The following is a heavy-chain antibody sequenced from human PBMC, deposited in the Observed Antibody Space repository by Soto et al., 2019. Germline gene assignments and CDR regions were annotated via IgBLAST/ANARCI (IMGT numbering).Heavy chain of an antibody. D-gene: IGHD2-8*01. J-gene: IGHJ1*01. CDR2: ISSNGRST. CDR1: GFIFSTYA. CDR3: ARDRCTNGVCYAPSDD. V-gene: IGHV3-64*01. Sequence: EVKLVESGGGLVQPGGSLRLSCATSGFIFSTYAMHWVRQAPGKGLEYVSAISSNGRSTYYANSVKGRFTISRDNSKNTLYLQMDSLRAEDMAVYYCARDRCTNGVCYAPSDDWGQDTLVTVSS.